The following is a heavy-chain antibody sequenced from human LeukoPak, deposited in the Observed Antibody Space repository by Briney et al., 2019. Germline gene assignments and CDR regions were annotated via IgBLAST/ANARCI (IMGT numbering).Heavy chain of an antibody. CDR1: GFTFSSHS. CDR2: ISSSSSYI. Sequence: GGSLRLSCAASGFTFSSHSMNWVRQAPGKGLEWDSSISSSSSYIYYADSLKGRFTISRDNAKNSLYLQMNSLRAKDTAVYYCAGSSKRDAFDIWGQGTMVTVSS. V-gene: IGHV3-21*01. CDR3: AGSSKRDAFDI. J-gene: IGHJ3*02. D-gene: IGHD6-6*01.